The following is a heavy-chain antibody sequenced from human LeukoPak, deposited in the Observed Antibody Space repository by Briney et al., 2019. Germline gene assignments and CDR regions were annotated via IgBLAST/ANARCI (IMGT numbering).Heavy chain of an antibody. D-gene: IGHD6-13*01. CDR1: GGSISSYY. CDR2: IYYSGST. J-gene: IGHJ4*02. Sequence: SETLSLTCTVSGGSISSYYWSWIRQPPGKGLEWIGYIYYSGSTNYNPSLKSRVTISVDTSKNQFSLKLSSVTAADTAVYYCARVTRAADFDYWGQGTLVPVSS. V-gene: IGHV4-59*01. CDR3: ARVTRAADFDY.